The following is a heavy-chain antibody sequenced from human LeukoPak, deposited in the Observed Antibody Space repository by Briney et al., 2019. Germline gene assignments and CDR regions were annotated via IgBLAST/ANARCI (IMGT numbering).Heavy chain of an antibody. CDR3: ARGSGIAARLSWPDV. CDR1: GGSISSYY. D-gene: IGHD6-6*01. Sequence: SETLSLTCTVSGGSISSYYWSWIRQPPGKGLEWIGYIYYSGGTNYNPSLKSRVTISVDTSKNQFSLKLSSVTAADTAVYYCARGSGIAARLSWPDVWGQGTTVTVSS. V-gene: IGHV4-59*01. J-gene: IGHJ6*02. CDR2: IYYSGGT.